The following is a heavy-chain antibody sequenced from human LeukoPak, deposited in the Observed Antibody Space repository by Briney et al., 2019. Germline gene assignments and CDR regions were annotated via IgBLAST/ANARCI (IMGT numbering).Heavy chain of an antibody. V-gene: IGHV1-18*01. CDR2: ISAYNGNT. D-gene: IGHD2-8*01. CDR3: ARVLPDAIRSGHYYYMDV. CDR1: GGTFSSYA. Sequence: GSSVKVSCKASGGTFSSYAISWVRQAPGQGLEWMGWISAYNGNTNYAQKLQGRVTMTTDTSTSTAYMELRSLRSDDTAVYYCARVLPDAIRSGHYYYMDVWGKGTTVTVSS. J-gene: IGHJ6*03.